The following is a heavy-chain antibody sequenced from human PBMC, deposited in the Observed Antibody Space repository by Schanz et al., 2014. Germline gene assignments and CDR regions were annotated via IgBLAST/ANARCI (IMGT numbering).Heavy chain of an antibody. CDR1: GFTFSSYG. CDR2: IWYDENNK. D-gene: IGHD2-21*01. J-gene: IGHJ6*03. V-gene: IGHV3-33*01. CDR3: ARALKGKVAIVGVIAAQNYYYMDV. Sequence: QVQLVESGGGVVQFGRSLRLSCVASGFTFSSYGMHWVRQAPGKGLEWVAVIWYDENNKYYADSVKGRFTISRDNSKNTLYLQMNSLRSEDMGVYYCARALKGKVAIVGVIAAQNYYYMDVWGKGTTVTVSS.